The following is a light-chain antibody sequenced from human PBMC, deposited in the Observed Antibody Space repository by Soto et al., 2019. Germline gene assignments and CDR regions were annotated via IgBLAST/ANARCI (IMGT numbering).Light chain of an antibody. V-gene: IGKV1-5*01. CDR1: QSVSGW. J-gene: IGKJ1*01. Sequence: DSQMTQSPSTLSASVGDTVAVTCRASQSVSGWLAWYQQKPGKAPELLIFDASNLKSGVSSRFSGSGSGTEFTLTISRLQPDDVATYYCLQYSSHSWTFGQGTKVDIK. CDR2: DAS. CDR3: LQYSSHSWT.